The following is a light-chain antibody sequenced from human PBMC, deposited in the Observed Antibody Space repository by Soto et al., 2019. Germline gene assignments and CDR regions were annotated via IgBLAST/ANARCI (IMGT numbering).Light chain of an antibody. CDR1: SSNIGSNT. Sequence: QSVLTQPPSASGTPGQRVTISCSGSSSNIGSNTVNWYQQLPGAAPDLLIYSNNQRPSGVPDRFPGSKSGTSASLAISGLQSEDEADYYCAVWDDNVNGPGYVFGTGTKVTVL. CDR3: AVWDDNVNGPGYV. V-gene: IGLV1-44*01. J-gene: IGLJ1*01. CDR2: SNN.